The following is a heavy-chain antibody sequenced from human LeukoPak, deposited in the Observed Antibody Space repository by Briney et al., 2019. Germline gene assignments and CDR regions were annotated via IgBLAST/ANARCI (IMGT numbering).Heavy chain of an antibody. J-gene: IGHJ2*01. V-gene: IGHV3-53*01. CDR1: GFTVSSNY. D-gene: IGHD7-27*01. Sequence: GGSLRLSCAASGFTVSSNYMRWVRQAPGKGLEWVSAITTTGITTYYAASVKGRFTISRDNSKNTLYLQIDSLRAEDTAVYFCASRVNWGSWYFDLWGRGTLVTVS. CDR3: ASRVNWGSWYFDL. CDR2: ITTTGITT.